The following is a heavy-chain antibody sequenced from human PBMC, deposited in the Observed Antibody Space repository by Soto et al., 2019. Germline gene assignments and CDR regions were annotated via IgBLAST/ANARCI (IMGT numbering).Heavy chain of an antibody. J-gene: IGHJ4*02. CDR1: GFTFSSYG. CDR3: AEGTGSFDY. Sequence: QVQLVESGGGVVQPGRSLRLSCAASGFTFSSYGMHWVRQAPGKGLEWVAVISYDGSNKYYADSVKGRFTISRDNSKNTLSVHMNSLTAEDTDVEYCAEGTGSFDYWGQGTLVTVSS. V-gene: IGHV3-30*18. D-gene: IGHD3-9*01. CDR2: ISYDGSNK.